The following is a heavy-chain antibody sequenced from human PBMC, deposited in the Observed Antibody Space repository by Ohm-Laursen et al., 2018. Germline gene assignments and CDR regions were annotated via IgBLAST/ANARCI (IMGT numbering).Heavy chain of an antibody. CDR1: GFTFSSYA. CDR2: ISGSGGST. V-gene: IGHV3-23*01. Sequence: SLRLSCAAAGFTFSSYAMSWVRQAPGKGLEWVSAISGSGGSTYYADSVKGRFTISRDNSKNTLYLQMNSLRAEDTAVYYCAKDGSGSYLYYYYYYGMDVWGQGTTVTVSS. D-gene: IGHD3-10*01. J-gene: IGHJ6*02. CDR3: AKDGSGSYLYYYYYYGMDV.